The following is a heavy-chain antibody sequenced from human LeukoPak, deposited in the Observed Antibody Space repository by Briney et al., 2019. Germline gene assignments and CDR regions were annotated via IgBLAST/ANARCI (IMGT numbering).Heavy chain of an antibody. CDR3: AREFLDCSGGSCYPSGFDP. V-gene: IGHV3-7*01. CDR1: GFTFSNYW. CDR2: IKTDGSEK. Sequence: GGSLRLSCEGSGFTFSNYWMGWVRQAPGKGLQWVANIKTDGSEKYYVDSVKGRFTISRDNAKNSLYLQMNSLRAEDTAVYYCAREFLDCSGGSCYPSGFDPWGQGTLVTVSS. J-gene: IGHJ5*02. D-gene: IGHD2-15*01.